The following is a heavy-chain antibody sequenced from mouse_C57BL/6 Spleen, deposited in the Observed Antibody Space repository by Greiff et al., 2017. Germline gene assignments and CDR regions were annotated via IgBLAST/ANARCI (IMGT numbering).Heavy chain of an antibody. CDR2: IYPNNGGT. CDR3: ARGDGGDGRGYFDY. Sequence: QVQLQQPGAELVKPGASVKLSCKASGYTFTSYWMHWVKQRPGQGLEWIGVIYPNNGGTSYNQKFKGKATLTVDQASSTAYMQLSSLTAEDSAVYYCARGDGGDGRGYFDYWGQGTTVTVSS. J-gene: IGHJ2*01. D-gene: IGHD1-1*02. CDR1: GYTFTSYW. V-gene: IGHV1-64*01.